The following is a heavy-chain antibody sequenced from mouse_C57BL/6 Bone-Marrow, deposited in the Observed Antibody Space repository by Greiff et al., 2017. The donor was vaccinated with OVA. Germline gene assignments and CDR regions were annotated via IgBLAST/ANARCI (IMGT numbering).Heavy chain of an antibody. V-gene: IGHV5-6*01. CDR2: ISSGGSYT. CDR1: GFTFSSYG. D-gene: IGHD1-1*01. J-gene: IGHJ1*03. CDR3: ARSFITTVVAHWYFDV. Sequence: EVQGVESGGDLVKPGGSLKLSCAASGFTFSSYGMSWVRQTPDKRLEWVATISSGGSYTYYPDSVKGRFTISRDNAKNTLYLQMSSLKSEDTAMYYCARSFITTVVAHWYFDVWGTGTTVTVSS.